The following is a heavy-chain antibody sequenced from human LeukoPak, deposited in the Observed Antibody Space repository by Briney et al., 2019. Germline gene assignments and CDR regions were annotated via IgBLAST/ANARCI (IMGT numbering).Heavy chain of an antibody. J-gene: IGHJ4*02. CDR1: GXSFSSYA. Sequence: GGSLRLSCAASGXSFSSYAINWVRQAPGKGLEWVSPISPSSSYIHYADSAKGRFTISRDDAKNSLYLQMNSLRAEDTAVYYCARVVTYYSGSSGYALDFWGQGALVTVSS. CDR2: ISPSSSYI. D-gene: IGHD3-22*01. V-gene: IGHV3-21*01. CDR3: ARVVTYYSGSSGYALDF.